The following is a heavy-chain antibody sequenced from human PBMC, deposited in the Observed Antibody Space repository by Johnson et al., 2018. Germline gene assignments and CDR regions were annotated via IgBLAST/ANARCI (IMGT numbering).Heavy chain of an antibody. CDR2: IKSKADGGTT. D-gene: IGHD3-22*01. V-gene: IGHV3-15*07. Sequence: EVQLVESGGGLVKPGGSLRLSCAASGFTFSNAWMNWVRQAPGKGLEWVGRIKSKADGGTTDYAAPVTGRFTISRDDSKNTLYLQMNSLKTEDTAVYYCTTDSSGYSWVWYFDLWGRGTLVTVSS. CDR3: TTDSSGYSWVWYFDL. J-gene: IGHJ2*01. CDR1: GFTFSNAW.